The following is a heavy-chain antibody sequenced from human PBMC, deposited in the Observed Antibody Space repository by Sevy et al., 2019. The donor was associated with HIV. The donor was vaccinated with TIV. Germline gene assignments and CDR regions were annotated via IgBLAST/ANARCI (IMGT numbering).Heavy chain of an antibody. CDR2: ISYDGSNQ. CDR1: GFTFSSYG. CDR3: AKGKDTYYYYYGMDV. J-gene: IGHJ6*02. Sequence: GGSLRLSCAASGFTFSSYGMHWVRQGPGKGLEWVAIISYDGSNQYYPDSVKGRFTVSRDNSKNTLYLQMNSLRAEDTAVYYCAKGKDTYYYYYGMDVWGQGTTVTVSS. D-gene: IGHD2-15*01. V-gene: IGHV3-30*18.